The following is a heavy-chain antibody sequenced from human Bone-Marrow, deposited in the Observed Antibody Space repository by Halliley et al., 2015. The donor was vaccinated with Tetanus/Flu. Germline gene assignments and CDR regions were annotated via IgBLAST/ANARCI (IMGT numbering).Heavy chain of an antibody. Sequence: SLTCAVSGFSIGSGGYYWSWIRQHPGKGLEWIGYIYYSGTTYYNPSLKSRLTISVDTSKNQFSLKLNSVTVADTAVYFCARGHSYGSGSYYAQDWGQGTLVTVSS. CDR2: IYYSGTT. V-gene: IGHV4-31*11. CDR3: ARGHSYGSGSYYAQD. J-gene: IGHJ4*02. CDR1: GFSIGSGGYY. D-gene: IGHD3-10*01.